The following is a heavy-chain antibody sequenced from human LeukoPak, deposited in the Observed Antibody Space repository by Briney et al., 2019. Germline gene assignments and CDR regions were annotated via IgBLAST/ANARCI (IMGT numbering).Heavy chain of an antibody. J-gene: IGHJ4*02. CDR2: FYSGGKT. D-gene: IGHD3-9*01. CDR3: ARDRYFIGFDY. V-gene: IGHV3-53*01. CDR1: GFTFSSSY. Sequence: GGSLRLSCAASGFTFSSSYMSWVRQAPGKGLEWVSVFYSGGKTYYTDSVKGRFTISRDNSKNTLYLQMNSLRAEDTAVYYCARDRYFIGFDYWGQGTLVTVSS.